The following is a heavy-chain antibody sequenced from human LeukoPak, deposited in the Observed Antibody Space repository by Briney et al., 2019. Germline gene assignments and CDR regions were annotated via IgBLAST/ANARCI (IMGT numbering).Heavy chain of an antibody. Sequence: ASMKVSCKASGGTFSSYAISWVRQAPGQGLEWMGGIIPIFGTANYAQKFQGRVTITADESTSTAYMELSSLRSEDTAVYYCARDVGYCSSTSCSSFDYWGQGTLVTVSS. CDR3: ARDVGYCSSTSCSSFDY. CDR1: GGTFSSYA. D-gene: IGHD2-2*03. CDR2: IIPIFGTA. J-gene: IGHJ4*02. V-gene: IGHV1-69*13.